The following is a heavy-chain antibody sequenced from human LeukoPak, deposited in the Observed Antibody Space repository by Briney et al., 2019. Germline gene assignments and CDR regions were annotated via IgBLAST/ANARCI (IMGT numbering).Heavy chain of an antibody. CDR1: GFTFSDYY. J-gene: IGHJ6*03. CDR3: ARGTSRVRGVIIPLYYYYMDV. V-gene: IGHV3-11*04. CDR2: ISSSGSTI. Sequence: PGGSLRLSCAASGFTFSDYYMSWIRQAPGKGLEWVSYISSSGSTIYYADSVKGRFTISRDNAKNSLYLQMNSLRAEDTAVYYCARGTSRVRGVIIPLYYYYMDVWGKGTTVTISS. D-gene: IGHD3-10*01.